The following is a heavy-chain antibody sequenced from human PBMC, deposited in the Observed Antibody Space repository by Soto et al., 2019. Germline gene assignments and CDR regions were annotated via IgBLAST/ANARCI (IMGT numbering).Heavy chain of an antibody. J-gene: IGHJ4*02. CDR1: GDSISGYY. D-gene: IGHD3-22*01. CDR3: ARYYDSSGYYYVRAFDY. CDR2: IFYTGTT. Sequence: PSETLSLTCIVSGDSISGYYWSWIRHSPGKGLEWIGYIFYTGTTNYNPSLKSRVTISVDRSKNQFSLKLSSVTAADTAVYYCARYYDSSGYYYVRAFDYWGQGTLVTVSS. V-gene: IGHV4-59*12.